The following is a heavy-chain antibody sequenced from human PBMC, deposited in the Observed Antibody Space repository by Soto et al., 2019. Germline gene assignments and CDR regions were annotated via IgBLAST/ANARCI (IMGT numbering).Heavy chain of an antibody. CDR3: ARDRVPQLGYYGMDV. CDR2: INTDESSR. V-gene: IGHV3-74*01. CDR1: GFIFNSYW. J-gene: IGHJ6*02. Sequence: EVQLVESGGGLVQPGGSLRLSCAASGFIFNSYWMHWVRQAPGKGLVWVSRINTDESSRSYADSVKGRFTISRDNAKNKLYLQMNSLRAEDTAVYFCARDRVPQLGYYGMDVWGQGTTVTVSS. D-gene: IGHD2-2*01.